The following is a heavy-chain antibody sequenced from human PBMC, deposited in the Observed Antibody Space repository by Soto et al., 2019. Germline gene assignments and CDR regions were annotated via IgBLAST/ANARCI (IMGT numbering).Heavy chain of an antibody. D-gene: IGHD3-22*01. CDR2: IYYSGST. CDR3: ARANYFESSGRFDD. J-gene: IGHJ4*02. Sequence: PSETLSLTCTVSGGSLSSGAYYWSWIRQHPGKGLEWIGYIYYSGSTYYNPSLESRVTLSVDTSTKQFSLKVSSVTAADTAVYYCARANYFESSGRFDDWGPGTLVTVPS. CDR1: GGSLSSGAYY. V-gene: IGHV4-31*03.